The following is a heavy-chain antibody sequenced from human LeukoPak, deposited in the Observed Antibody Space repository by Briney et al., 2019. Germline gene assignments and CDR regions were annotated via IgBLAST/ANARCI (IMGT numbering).Heavy chain of an antibody. Sequence: SETLSLTCIVSGASMSSYYWTWIRQPPGKGLEWIGNIYYSGSTNYNPSLKSRVTISLDTSKNQYSLKLSSVTAADTAVYYCARDVTWTYFDFWGQGTLVTVSS. J-gene: IGHJ4*02. CDR2: IYYSGST. CDR3: ARDVTWTYFDF. CDR1: GASMSSYY. V-gene: IGHV4-59*01. D-gene: IGHD3/OR15-3a*01.